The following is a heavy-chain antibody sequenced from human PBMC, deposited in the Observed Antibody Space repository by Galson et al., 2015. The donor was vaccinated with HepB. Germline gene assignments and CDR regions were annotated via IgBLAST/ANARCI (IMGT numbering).Heavy chain of an antibody. Sequence: SVKVSCKASGYTFTSYDINWVRQAIGQGLEWMGWMNPNSDNTGYAQKFQGRVTMTRNTSISTAYMELRSLKPEDTAIYYCARVDISVAGGRRFDPWGQGTLVTVSS. J-gene: IGHJ5*02. D-gene: IGHD6-19*01. CDR1: GYTFTSYD. CDR2: MNPNSDNT. CDR3: ARVDISVAGGRRFDP. V-gene: IGHV1-8*01.